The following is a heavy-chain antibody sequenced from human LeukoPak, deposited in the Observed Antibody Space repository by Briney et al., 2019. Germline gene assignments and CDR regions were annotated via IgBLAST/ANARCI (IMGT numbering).Heavy chain of an antibody. D-gene: IGHD3-9*01. J-gene: IGHJ3*02. CDR3: ARDVRYFDWLQEHDAFDI. CDR2: IYTSGST. Sequence: PSETLSLTCTVSGDSINSGRYYWSWIRQPAGKGLEWIGRIYTSGSTNYNPSLKSRVTISVDTSKNQFSLKLSSVTAADTAVYYCARDVRYFDWLQEHDAFDIWGQGTMVTVSS. V-gene: IGHV4-61*02. CDR1: GDSINSGRYY.